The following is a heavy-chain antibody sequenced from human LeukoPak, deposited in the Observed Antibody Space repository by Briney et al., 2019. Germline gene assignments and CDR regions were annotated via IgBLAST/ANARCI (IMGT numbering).Heavy chain of an antibody. D-gene: IGHD3-22*01. J-gene: IGHJ6*04. CDR3: AKDWRYDSSGYYYYYGMDV. CDR1: GFTFSSYA. Sequence: GGSLRLSCAASGFTFSSYAMSWVRQAPGKGLEWVSAISGSGGSTYYADSVKGRFTISRDNSKNTLYLQMNSLRAEDTAVYYCAKDWRYDSSGYYYYYGMDVXGXGTXVTVSS. CDR2: ISGSGGST. V-gene: IGHV3-23*01.